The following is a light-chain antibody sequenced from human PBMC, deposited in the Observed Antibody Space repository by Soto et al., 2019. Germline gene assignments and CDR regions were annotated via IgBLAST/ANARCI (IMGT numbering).Light chain of an antibody. J-gene: IGLJ1*01. CDR3: VAWDGSLNGYV. V-gene: IGLV1-44*01. Sequence: QSVLTQPPSASGTPGQRVSNSCSGRASDIGTNTVNWYQQFPGTAPKLLLHSNDQRPSGVPDRFSGSKSGTSASLAISGLQSEDEADYYCVAWDGSLNGYVFGTGTKVTVL. CDR1: ASDIGTNT. CDR2: SND.